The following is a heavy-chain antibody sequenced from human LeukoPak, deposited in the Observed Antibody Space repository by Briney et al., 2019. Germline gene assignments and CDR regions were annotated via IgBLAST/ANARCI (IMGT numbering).Heavy chain of an antibody. CDR1: GFTSSSCG. Sequence: GRSLRLSCAASGFTSSSCGIHWVRQAPGKGLEWVAVISHDGSNKYYADSVKGRFTISRDNFKNTLYLHMSSLRAEDTALYYCAKDGRSARLGYYFDYWGQGTLVTVSS. CDR2: ISHDGSNK. CDR3: AKDGRSARLGYYFDY. D-gene: IGHD2-15*01. V-gene: IGHV3-30*18. J-gene: IGHJ4*02.